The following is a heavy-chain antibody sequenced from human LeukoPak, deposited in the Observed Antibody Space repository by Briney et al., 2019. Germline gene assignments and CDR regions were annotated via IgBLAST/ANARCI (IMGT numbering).Heavy chain of an antibody. D-gene: IGHD6-19*01. CDR3: ARSGTAVAAPSFDY. J-gene: IGHJ4*02. CDR1: GGSISSYY. Sequence: SETLSLTCTVSGGSISSYYWSWIRQPPGKGLEWIGYIYYSGSTNYNPSLKSRVTISVDTSKNQFSLKLSSVTAADTAVYYCARSGTAVAAPSFDYWGQGTLVTVPS. CDR2: IYYSGST. V-gene: IGHV4-59*08.